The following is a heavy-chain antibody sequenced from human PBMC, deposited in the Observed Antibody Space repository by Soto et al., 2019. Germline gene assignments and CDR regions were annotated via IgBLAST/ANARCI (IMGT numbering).Heavy chain of an antibody. CDR3: ARERPDGARLDP. CDR1: GASISSYNY. J-gene: IGHJ5*02. CDR2: IFYSGGT. D-gene: IGHD6-6*01. V-gene: IGHV4-30-4*08. Sequence: PSETLSLTCNVSGASISSYNYWGWFRQPPGKGLEWIGYIFYSGGTMYNPSLKSRVTISVDTSKNQFSLKLSSVTAADTAVYYCARERPDGARLDPWGQGTLVTVSS.